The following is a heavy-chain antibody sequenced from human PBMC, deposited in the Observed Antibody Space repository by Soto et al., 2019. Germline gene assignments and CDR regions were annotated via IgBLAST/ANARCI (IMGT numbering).Heavy chain of an antibody. Sequence: EVQLVESGGGLVQLGRSLRLSCAATGFTFDDYAMHWVRQAPGKGLEWVSGISWNSGSIGYADSVKGRFTISRDNAKNSLYLQMNSLRVEDTALYYGAKDISTWVTSNSGLPDYWGQGTLVTVSS. CDR1: GFTFDDYA. V-gene: IGHV3-9*01. CDR3: AKDISTWVTSNSGLPDY. D-gene: IGHD4-17*01. CDR2: ISWNSGSI. J-gene: IGHJ4*02.